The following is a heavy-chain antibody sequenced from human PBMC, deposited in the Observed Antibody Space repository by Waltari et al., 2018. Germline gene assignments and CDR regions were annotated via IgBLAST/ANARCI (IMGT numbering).Heavy chain of an antibody. D-gene: IGHD5-18*01. CDR2: ISSNGGST. J-gene: IGHJ2*01. CDR3: VKDVDTAMVPTGYFDL. V-gene: IGHV3-64D*08. Sequence: QAPGKGLEYVSAISSNGGSTYYADSVKGRFTISRDNSKNTLYLQMSSLRAEDTAVYYCVKDVDTAMVPTGYFDLWGRGTLVTVSS.